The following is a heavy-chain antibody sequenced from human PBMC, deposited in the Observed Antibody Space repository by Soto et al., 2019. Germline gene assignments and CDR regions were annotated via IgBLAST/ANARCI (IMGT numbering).Heavy chain of an antibody. CDR1: GGSISSGGYY. D-gene: IGHD3-10*01. CDR2: IYYSGST. Sequence: QVQLQESGPGLVKPSQTLSLTCTVSGGSISSGGYYWSWIRQHPGKGLEWIGYIYYSGSTYYNPSLKSRVTISVDTSKNQFSLKLSSVTAADTAVYYCARMEYYYGSGVPEHWFDPWGQGTLVTVSS. J-gene: IGHJ5*02. V-gene: IGHV4-31*03. CDR3: ARMEYYYGSGVPEHWFDP.